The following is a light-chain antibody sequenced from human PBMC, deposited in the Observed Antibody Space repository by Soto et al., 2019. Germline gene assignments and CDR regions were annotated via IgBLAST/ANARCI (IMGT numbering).Light chain of an antibody. V-gene: IGLV2-14*03. Sequence: QSALTQPASVSGSPGQSITISCTGTSSGVGAYNHVSWYQQHPGRAPKVIIYDVTNRPSGVSNNFSGSTSGNTASLTISGLQAEDEPDYYCSSYTSSSTYVFGTGTKVTVL. J-gene: IGLJ1*01. CDR3: SSYTSSSTYV. CDR1: SSGVGAYNH. CDR2: DVT.